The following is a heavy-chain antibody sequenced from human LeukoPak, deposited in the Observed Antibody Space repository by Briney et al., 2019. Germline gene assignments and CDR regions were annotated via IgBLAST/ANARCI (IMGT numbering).Heavy chain of an antibody. V-gene: IGHV4-59*01. J-gene: IGHJ4*02. CDR1: GDSISSYY. D-gene: IGHD6-19*01. Sequence: SETLSLTCTVSGDSISSYYWSWLRQPPGKGLEWIGYMYYSGSANYNPSLKSRVTISVDTSKNQFSLNLSSVTAADTAVYYCAREAYTGGWFRNWGQGTLVTVSS. CDR2: MYYSGSA. CDR3: AREAYTGGWFRN.